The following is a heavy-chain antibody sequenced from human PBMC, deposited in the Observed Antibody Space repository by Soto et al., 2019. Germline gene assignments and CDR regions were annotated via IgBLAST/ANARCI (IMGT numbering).Heavy chain of an antibody. V-gene: IGHV1-2*02. J-gene: IGHJ4*02. CDR3: ATLPIAAPDGY. CDR2: INPNNGDT. D-gene: IGHD6-6*01. CDR1: GYAFTGYY. Sequence: ASVKVSCKASGYAFTGYYMHWVRQAPGQGLEWMGWINPNNGDTNYAQKFQGRVTMTEDTSTDTAYMELSSLRSEDTAVYYCATLPIAAPDGYWGQGTLVTVSS.